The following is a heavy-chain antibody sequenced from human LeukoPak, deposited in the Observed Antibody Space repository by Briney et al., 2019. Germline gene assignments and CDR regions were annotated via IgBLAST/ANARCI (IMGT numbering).Heavy chain of an antibody. CDR3: ARYGVVPAALGDAFDI. J-gene: IGHJ3*02. CDR2: ISAYNGNT. CDR1: GYTFTSYG. D-gene: IGHD2-2*01. Sequence: ASVKVSCTASGYTFTSYGISWVRQAPGQGLEWMGWISAYNGNTNYAQKLQGRVTMTTDTSTSTAYMELRSLRSDDTAVYYCARYGVVPAALGDAFDIWGQGTMVTVSS. V-gene: IGHV1-18*01.